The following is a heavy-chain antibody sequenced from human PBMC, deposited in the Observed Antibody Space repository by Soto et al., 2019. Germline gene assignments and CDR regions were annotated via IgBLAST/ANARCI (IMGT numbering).Heavy chain of an antibody. CDR3: AKGQKFVLNGMEV. CDR2: IRGSGGST. CDR1: GFTFSSYV. J-gene: IGHJ6*02. Sequence: GSLRLSCAASGFTFSSYVMSWFRQAPGKGLEWVSAIRGSGGSTYYADSVKGRFTISRDNSKNTLDLQMNSLRAEDTAVYYCAKGQKFVLNGMEVWGQGTTVTLSS. V-gene: IGHV3-23*01. D-gene: IGHD6-6*01.